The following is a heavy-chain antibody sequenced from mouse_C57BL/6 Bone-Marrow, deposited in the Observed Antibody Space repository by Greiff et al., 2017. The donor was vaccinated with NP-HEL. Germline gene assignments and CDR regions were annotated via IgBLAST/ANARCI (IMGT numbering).Heavy chain of an antibody. V-gene: IGHV10-1*01. J-gene: IGHJ4*01. Sequence: EVQLVESGGGLVQPKGSLKLSCAASGFSFNTYAMNWVRQAPGQGLEWVARIRSKSNNYATYYADSVKDRFTISRDDSESMLYLQMNNLKTEDTAMDYCVSSNYDYYAMDYWGQGTSVTVSS. D-gene: IGHD2-5*01. CDR2: IRSKSNNYAT. CDR1: GFSFNTYA. CDR3: VSSNYDYYAMDY.